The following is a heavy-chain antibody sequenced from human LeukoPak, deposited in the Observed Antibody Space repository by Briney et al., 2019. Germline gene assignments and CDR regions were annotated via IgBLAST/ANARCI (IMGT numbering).Heavy chain of an antibody. Sequence: SETLSLTCAVSGGSISSGGYSWSWTRQPPGKGLEWIGYIYHSGSTYYNPSLKSRVTISVDRSKNQFSLKLSSVTAADTAVYYCAREVEAFDIWGQGTMVTVSS. CDR3: AREVEAFDI. CDR2: IYHSGST. J-gene: IGHJ3*02. V-gene: IGHV4-30-2*01. CDR1: GGSISSGGYS.